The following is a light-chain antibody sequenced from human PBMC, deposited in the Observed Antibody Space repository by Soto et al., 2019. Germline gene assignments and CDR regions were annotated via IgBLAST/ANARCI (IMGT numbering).Light chain of an antibody. CDR3: SSYAGSNGVV. CDR1: SSDVGGYNY. Sequence: QSALTQPPSASGSPGQSVTISCTGTSSDVGGYNYVSWYQQHPGKAPKLMIYEVSKRPSGVPDRFSGSKSGNTASLTVSGFQAEEEADYYCSSYAGSNGVVFGGGTKVTVL. CDR2: EVS. J-gene: IGLJ2*01. V-gene: IGLV2-8*01.